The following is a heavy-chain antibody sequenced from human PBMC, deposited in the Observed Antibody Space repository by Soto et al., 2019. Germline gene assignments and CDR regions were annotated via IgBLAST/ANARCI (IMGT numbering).Heavy chain of an antibody. V-gene: IGHV1-69*13. J-gene: IGHJ4*02. Sequence: SVKVSCKASGGTFSSYAISWVRQAPGQGLEWMGGIIPIFGTANYAQKFQGRVTITADESTSTAYMELSSLRSEDTAVYYCARGGDGYNVTPLAPVDYWGQGTLVTVYS. CDR3: ARGGDGYNVTPLAPVDY. CDR1: GGTFSSYA. CDR2: IIPIFGTA. D-gene: IGHD5-12*01.